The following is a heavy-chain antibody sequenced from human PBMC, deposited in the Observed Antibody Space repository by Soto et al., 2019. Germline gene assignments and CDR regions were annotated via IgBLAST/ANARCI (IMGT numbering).Heavy chain of an antibody. CDR1: GGSFSGYY. CDR2: INHSGST. D-gene: IGHD3-22*01. CDR3: AIDYYDSSGYRPYSYYGMDV. Sequence: SETLSLTCAVYGGSFSGYYWSLIRQPPGKGLEWIGEINHSGSTNYNPSLKSRVTISVDTSKNQFSLKLSSVTAADTAVYYCAIDYYDSSGYRPYSYYGMDVWGKGTTVTVSS. V-gene: IGHV4-34*01. J-gene: IGHJ6*04.